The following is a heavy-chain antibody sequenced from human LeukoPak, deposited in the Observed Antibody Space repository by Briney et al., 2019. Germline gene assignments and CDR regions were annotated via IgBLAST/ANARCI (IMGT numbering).Heavy chain of an antibody. D-gene: IGHD6-19*01. CDR1: GYTFTSYD. CDR2: MNPNSGNT. V-gene: IGHV1-8*03. J-gene: IGHJ4*02. CDR3: ARYSILVAGRHQRSFGY. Sequence: ASVKVSCKASGYTFTSYDINWVRQATGQGLEWMGWMNPNSGNTGYAQRFQGRITITRNASISTAYMELSSLRSEDTAVYYCARYSILVAGRHQRSFGYWGQGTLVTVSS.